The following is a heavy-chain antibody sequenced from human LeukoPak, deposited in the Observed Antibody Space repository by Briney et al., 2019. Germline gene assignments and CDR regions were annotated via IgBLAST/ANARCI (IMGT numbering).Heavy chain of an antibody. V-gene: IGHV4-34*01. CDR1: GGSFSGYY. CDR3: ASGGTSAYCGGDCLYYFDY. D-gene: IGHD2-21*02. Sequence: SETLSLTCAVYGGSFSGYYWSWIRQPPGKGLEWIGEINHSGSTNYNPSLKSRVTISVDTSKNQFSLKLSSLTAADTAVYYCASGGTSAYCGGDCLYYFDYWGQGTLVTVSS. CDR2: INHSGST. J-gene: IGHJ4*02.